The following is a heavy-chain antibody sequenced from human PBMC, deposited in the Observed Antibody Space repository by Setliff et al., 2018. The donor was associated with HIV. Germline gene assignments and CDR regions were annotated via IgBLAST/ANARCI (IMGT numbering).Heavy chain of an antibody. D-gene: IGHD2-2*01. CDR2: IRLDGSDK. CDR1: GFTFRNYG. CDR3: AKEDQRVTSVDY. V-gene: IGHV3-30*02. J-gene: IGHJ4*02. Sequence: GGSLRLSCAASGFTFRNYGMHWVRQAPGKGPEWVAFIRLDGSDKFYADSVKGRFTISRDNSKNTLFLQMNSLRSEDTAVYYCAKEDQRVTSVDYWGQGTLVTVSS.